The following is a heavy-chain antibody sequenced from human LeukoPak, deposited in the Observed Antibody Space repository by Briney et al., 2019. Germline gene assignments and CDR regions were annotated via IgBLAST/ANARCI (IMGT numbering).Heavy chain of an antibody. J-gene: IGHJ4*02. CDR2: ISGNGGST. CDR1: GLTLDTCA. Sequence: GGSLRLSCATSGLTLDTCAMTWVRQAPGKGLEWVSTISGNGGSTYYAGSVKGRFAISKDISKSTLYLAMNSLTGEDTAIYFCATRGNYYGYFDSWGQGTLVTVSS. D-gene: IGHD5-18*01. V-gene: IGHV3-23*01. CDR3: ATRGNYYGYFDS.